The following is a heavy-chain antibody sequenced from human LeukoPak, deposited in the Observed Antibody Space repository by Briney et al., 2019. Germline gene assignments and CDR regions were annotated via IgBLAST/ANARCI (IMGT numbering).Heavy chain of an antibody. D-gene: IGHD6-19*01. V-gene: IGHV3-21*01. CDR3: ARDKWLGFDY. J-gene: IGHJ4*02. Sequence: GGSLRLSCAASGFTVSSNYMNWVRQAPGKGLEWVSSISSSSSYIYYADSVKGRFTISRDNAKNSLYLQMNSLRAEDTAVYYCARDKWLGFDYWGQGTLVTVSS. CDR1: GFTVSSNY. CDR2: ISSSSSYI.